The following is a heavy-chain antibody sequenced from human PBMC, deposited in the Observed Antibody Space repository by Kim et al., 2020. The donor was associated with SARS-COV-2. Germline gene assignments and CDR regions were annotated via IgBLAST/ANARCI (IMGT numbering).Heavy chain of an antibody. CDR3: ARERPYSFGGDYRF. V-gene: IGHV3-74*01. Sequence: GGSLRLSCAASGFTFSSYWMHWVRQAPGKGLVWVSRINSDGSSTSYADSVKGRFTISRDNAKNTLYLQMNSLRAEDTAVYYCARERPYSFGGDYRFGGQGTLVTVSS. D-gene: IGHD4-17*01. CDR2: INSDGSST. CDR1: GFTFSSYW. J-gene: IGHJ4*02.